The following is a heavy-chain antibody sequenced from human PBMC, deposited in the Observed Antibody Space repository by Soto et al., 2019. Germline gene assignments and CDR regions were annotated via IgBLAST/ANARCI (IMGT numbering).Heavy chain of an antibody. D-gene: IGHD5-12*01. CDR2: ISGSGGST. Sequence: PGGSLRLSCAASGFTFSSYAMSWVRQAPGKGLEWVSAISGSGGSTYYADSVKGRFTISRDNSKNTLYLQMNSLRAEDTAVYYCAKPNSGYDYYYYYGMDVWGQGTTVTVSS. CDR3: AKPNSGYDYYYYYGMDV. J-gene: IGHJ6*02. CDR1: GFTFSSYA. V-gene: IGHV3-23*01.